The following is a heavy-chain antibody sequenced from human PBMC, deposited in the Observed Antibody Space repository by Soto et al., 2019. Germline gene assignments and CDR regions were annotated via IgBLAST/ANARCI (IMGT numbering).Heavy chain of an antibody. V-gene: IGHV1-18*01. D-gene: IGHD2-8*01. Sequence: QVQLVQSGAEVKKPGASVKVSCKASGYTFTSYGISWVRQAPGQGLEWMGWISAYNGNTNYAQKLQGRVTMTTDTSTRIAYMELRSPRSDETAVYYCAVDVGVQARFDPWGQGTLVTVSS. J-gene: IGHJ5*02. CDR2: ISAYNGNT. CDR1: GYTFTSYG. CDR3: AVDVGVQARFDP.